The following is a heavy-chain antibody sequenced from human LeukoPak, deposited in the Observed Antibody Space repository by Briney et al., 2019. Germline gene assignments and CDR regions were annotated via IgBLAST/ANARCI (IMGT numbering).Heavy chain of an antibody. V-gene: IGHV3-11*06. D-gene: IGHD2-2*01. CDR3: VSFYETN. CDR1: GFTFSDYY. J-gene: IGHJ4*02. CDR2: ISSSSHT. Sequence: GGSLRLSCAASGFTFSDYYMSWIRQAPGKGLEWVSYISSSSHTNCADSVKGRFTISKDNAKNTVYLQMNNLRTEDTAVYYCVSFYETNWGRGTLVTVSS.